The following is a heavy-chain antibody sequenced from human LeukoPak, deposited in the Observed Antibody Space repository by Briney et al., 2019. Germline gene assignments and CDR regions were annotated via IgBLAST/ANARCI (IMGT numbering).Heavy chain of an antibody. CDR3: AQGESGYSYGFYGY. D-gene: IGHD5-18*01. CDR2: ISSSSSYI. J-gene: IGHJ4*02. Sequence: GGSLGLSCAASGFTFSSYSMNWVRQAPGKGLEWVSSISSSSSYIYYADSVKGRFTISRDNAKNSLYLQMNSLRAEDTAVYYCAQGESGYSYGFYGYWGQGTLVTVSS. CDR1: GFTFSSYS. V-gene: IGHV3-21*01.